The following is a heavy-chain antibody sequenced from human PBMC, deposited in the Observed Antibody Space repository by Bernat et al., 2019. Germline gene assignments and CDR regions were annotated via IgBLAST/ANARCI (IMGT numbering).Heavy chain of an antibody. Sequence: QVQLQESGPGLVKPSQTLSLTCTVPGGSISSGGYYWSWIRQHPGKGLEWIGYIYYSGSTYYNPSLKSRVTISVDTSKNQYSLKLSSVTAADTAVYYCERAPMKNIVATIFDYWGQGTLVTVSS. J-gene: IGHJ4*02. CDR3: ERAPMKNIVATIFDY. CDR2: IYYSGST. D-gene: IGHD5-12*01. CDR1: GGSISSGGYY. V-gene: IGHV4-31*03.